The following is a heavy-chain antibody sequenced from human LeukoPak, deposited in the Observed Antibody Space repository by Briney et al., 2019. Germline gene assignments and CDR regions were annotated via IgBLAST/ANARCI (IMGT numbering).Heavy chain of an antibody. J-gene: IGHJ5*02. V-gene: IGHV3-7*02. D-gene: IGHD2-2*01. CDR1: EFTFSGYW. CDR3: AKNRVVVPAAP. Sequence: PGGSLRLSCEASEFTFSGYWMSWVRQAPGKGLEWVANINQDGSEKYYVDSVKGRFTISRDSAKNSLYLQMNNLRAEDTALYYCAKNRVVVPAAPWGQGTLVTVSS. CDR2: INQDGSEK.